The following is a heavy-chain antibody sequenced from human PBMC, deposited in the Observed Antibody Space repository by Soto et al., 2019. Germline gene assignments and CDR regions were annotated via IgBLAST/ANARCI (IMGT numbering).Heavy chain of an antibody. V-gene: IGHV2-5*02. CDR2: IYWDDDK. J-gene: IGHJ4*02. Sequence: QITLNESGPTVVRPTETLTLTCRFSGFSLTTSGVGVGWIRQSPGKAPEWLALIYWDDDKRYSASLKSRLTITQDTSKNQVVLTVSDLDPTDTATYYCAHRVLRTVFGLVTTTAIYVDFWGQGTPVAVSS. CDR1: GFSLTTSGVG. CDR3: AHRVLRTVFGLVTTTAIYVDF. D-gene: IGHD3-3*01.